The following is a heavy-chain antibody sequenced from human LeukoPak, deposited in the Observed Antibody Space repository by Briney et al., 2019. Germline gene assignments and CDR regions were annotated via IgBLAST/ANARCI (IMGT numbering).Heavy chain of an antibody. J-gene: IGHJ4*02. CDR3: ARDRILAAMATGYFDY. CDR2: ISSSGSTI. V-gene: IGHV3-48*04. Sequence: PGGSLRLSCAASGFTFSSYWMSWVRQAPGKGLEWVSYISSSGSTIYYADSVKGRFTISRDNAKNSLYLQMNSLRAEDTAVYYCARDRILAAMATGYFDYWGQGTLVTVSS. CDR1: GFTFSSYW. D-gene: IGHD5-18*01.